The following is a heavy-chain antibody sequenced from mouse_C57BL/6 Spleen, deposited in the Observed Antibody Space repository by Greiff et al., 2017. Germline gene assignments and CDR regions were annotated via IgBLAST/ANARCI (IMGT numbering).Heavy chain of an antibody. V-gene: IGHV5-16*01. CDR2: INYDGSST. D-gene: IGHD2-3*01. Sequence: EVMLVESEGGLVQPGSSMKLSCTASGFTFSDYYMAWVRQVPEKGLEWVANINYDGSSTYYLDTLKSRFIISRDNAKNILYLQMSSLKSEDTATYYCARGGYDGYAMTTGVKEPQSPSPQ. CDR1: GFTFSDYY. CDR3: ARGGYDGYAMTT. J-gene: IGHJ4*01.